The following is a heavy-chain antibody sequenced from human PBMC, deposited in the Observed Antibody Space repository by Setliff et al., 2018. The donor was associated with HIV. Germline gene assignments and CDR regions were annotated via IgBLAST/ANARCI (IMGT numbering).Heavy chain of an antibody. Sequence: PSETLSLTCAASGYSINSGFSRAWIRQPPGQGPQWIGSIYQSGRIYYNPSLQSRVTISVDSSKKQFSLNPFSVTAADTAVYYWARPRRVRSRAWYWFDIWGQGTLVTVSS. V-gene: IGHV4-38-2*01. CDR1: GYSINSGFS. CDR2: IYQSGRI. D-gene: IGHD6-19*01. J-gene: IGHJ5*02. CDR3: ARPRRVRSRAWYWFDI.